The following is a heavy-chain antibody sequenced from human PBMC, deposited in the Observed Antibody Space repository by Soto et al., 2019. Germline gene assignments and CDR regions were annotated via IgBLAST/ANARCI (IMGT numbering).Heavy chain of an antibody. CDR1: GYTFTSYN. CDR3: ARKSMVAEGWFDP. Sequence: GASVKVSCKASGYTFTSYNIHWVRQAPGQGLEWMGIINPSGGTPTYAQKFQGRVTMTRDTSTSTVYMDLSSLRSEDTAVYYCARKSMVAEGWFDPWXQGTLVTVSS. V-gene: IGHV1-46*03. D-gene: IGHD3-10*01. CDR2: INPSGGTP. J-gene: IGHJ5*02.